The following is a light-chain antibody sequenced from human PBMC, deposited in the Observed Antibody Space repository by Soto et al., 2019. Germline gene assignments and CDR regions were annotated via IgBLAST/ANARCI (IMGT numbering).Light chain of an antibody. V-gene: IGLV2-11*01. J-gene: IGLJ3*02. Sequence: QSALTQPRSVSGSPGQSVTISCTGTNSDVGGYNYVSWYQQHPGKAPKLMIYDVSKWPSGVPNRFSGSKSGNTASLTISGLQADDEADYYCCSYAGSYTWVFGGGTKLTVL. CDR1: NSDVGGYNY. CDR3: CSYAGSYTWV. CDR2: DVS.